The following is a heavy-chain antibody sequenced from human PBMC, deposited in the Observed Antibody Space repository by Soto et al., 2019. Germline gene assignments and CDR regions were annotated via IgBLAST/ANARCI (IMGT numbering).Heavy chain of an antibody. D-gene: IGHD6-6*01. Sequence: ASVKVSCKASGYTFTGYYMHWVRQAPGQGLEWMGWINPNSGGTNYAQKFQGRVTMTRDTSISTAYMELSRLRSDDTAVYYCARGRIAARPGSDWFDPWGQGTLVTVSS. V-gene: IGHV1-2*02. CDR3: ARGRIAARPGSDWFDP. J-gene: IGHJ5*02. CDR1: GYTFTGYY. CDR2: INPNSGGT.